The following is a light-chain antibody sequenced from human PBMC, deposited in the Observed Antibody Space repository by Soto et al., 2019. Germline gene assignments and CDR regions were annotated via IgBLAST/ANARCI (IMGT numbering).Light chain of an antibody. V-gene: IGKV4-1*01. CDR2: WAS. J-gene: IGKJ3*01. CDR3: QQYYNSPFT. CDR1: QSVPYNSNNWNY. Sequence: DIVMTQSPDSLAVSLGERATINCKSIQSVPYNSNNWNYLAWYQQKPGQPPKLLIYWASFRESGVPDRFSGSGSGTDFTLTISSLQAEDVAVYYCQQYYNSPFTFGPGTKVDIK.